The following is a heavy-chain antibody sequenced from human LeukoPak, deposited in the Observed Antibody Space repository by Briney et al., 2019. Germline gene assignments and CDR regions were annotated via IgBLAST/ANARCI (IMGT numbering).Heavy chain of an antibody. J-gene: IGHJ4*02. Sequence: SETLSLTCAVYGGSFSDYFWSWIRQPPGKGLEWIGEINRSGTTKYNPSLESRVTISVDTSKRQSSLKLSSATAADTAVYYCALSTTRVTTRTLDYWGQGTLVTVSS. CDR1: GGSFSDYF. CDR3: ALSTTRVTTRTLDY. V-gene: IGHV4-34*01. CDR2: INRSGTT. D-gene: IGHD4-17*01.